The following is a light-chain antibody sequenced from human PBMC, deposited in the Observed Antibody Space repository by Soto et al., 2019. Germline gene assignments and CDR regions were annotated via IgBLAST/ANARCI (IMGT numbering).Light chain of an antibody. CDR2: EVS. CDR1: QSLLYTNGRTY. Sequence: IVVTQTPLSLSVTPGQPASIFCNSSQSLLYTNGRTYLDWYLQKPGQLPQLLIFEVSNRFSGGPDRFSGSGSGTQFTLKISRGEAEDVGVYYCMESGKLPGTFGPGTKVEIK. V-gene: IGKV2D-29*01. J-gene: IGKJ3*01. CDR3: MESGKLPGT.